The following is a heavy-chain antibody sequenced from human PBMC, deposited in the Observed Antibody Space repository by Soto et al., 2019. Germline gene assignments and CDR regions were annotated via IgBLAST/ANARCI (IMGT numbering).Heavy chain of an antibody. CDR2: IGTAGDT. Sequence: GGSLRLSCAASGFTFSSYDMHWVRQATGKGLEWVSAIGTAGDTYYPGSVKGRFTISRENAKNSLYLQMNSLRAGDTAVYYCARRDPEVYYYGMDVWGQGTTVTVSS. CDR1: GFTFSSYD. CDR3: ARRDPEVYYYGMDV. J-gene: IGHJ6*02. V-gene: IGHV3-13*01.